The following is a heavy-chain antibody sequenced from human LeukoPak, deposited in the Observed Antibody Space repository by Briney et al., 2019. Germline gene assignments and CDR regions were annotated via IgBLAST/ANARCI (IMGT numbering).Heavy chain of an antibody. Sequence: GGSLRLSCAASGLSFSDYYMYWIRQAPGKGLEWVSFISGSSSDTNYADSVKGRFTISRDNAKNSLYPQMNSLRADDTAVYYCASVNPYYFDYWGQGTLVTVSS. CDR1: GLSFSDYY. CDR2: ISGSSSDT. J-gene: IGHJ4*02. CDR3: ASVNPYYFDY. V-gene: IGHV3-11*03.